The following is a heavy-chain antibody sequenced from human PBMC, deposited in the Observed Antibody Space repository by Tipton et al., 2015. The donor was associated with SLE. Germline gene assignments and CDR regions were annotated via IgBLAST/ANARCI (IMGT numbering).Heavy chain of an antibody. V-gene: IGHV3-33*06. CDR1: GFTFSNFG. D-gene: IGHD2-2*01. CDR3: VKGPFCSSTTCPKAYYYYYMDV. J-gene: IGHJ6*03. Sequence: SLRLSCAASGFTFSNFGLHWVRQAPGKGLEWVAVIWYDGSNKYYADSVKGRFTLSRDNSKNTLYLQMNSLRAEDTAVYYCVKGPFCSSTTCPKAYYYYYMDVWGKGTTITVSS. CDR2: IWYDGSNK.